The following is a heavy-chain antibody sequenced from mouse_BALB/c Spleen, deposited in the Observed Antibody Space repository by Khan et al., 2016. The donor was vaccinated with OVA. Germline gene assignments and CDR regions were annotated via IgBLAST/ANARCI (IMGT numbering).Heavy chain of an antibody. J-gene: IGHJ3*01. D-gene: IGHD4-1*01. CDR2: IYPGSDST. CDR3: ARAGWDVFAY. V-gene: IGHV1-77*01. CDR1: GYTFTDYV. Sequence: QVQLQQSGPELVKPGASVKMSCKVSGYTFTDYVMNWVKQRNGQGLEWIGQIYPGSDSTYYNEKFKGKATLTADRSSSTAYMQLSNLTSEDAAVYVCARAGWDVFAYWGQGTLVTVSA.